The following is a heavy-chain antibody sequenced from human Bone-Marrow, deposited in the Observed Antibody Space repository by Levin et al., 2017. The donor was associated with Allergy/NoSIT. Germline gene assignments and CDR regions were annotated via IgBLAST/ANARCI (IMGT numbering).Heavy chain of an antibody. CDR2: LSGRGETT. J-gene: IGHJ2*01. D-gene: IGHD3-16*01. CDR3: AKWVRGSDGGWFFDF. Sequence: LSLTCAASGFTFSSYAMTWVRQAPGKGLEWISGLSGRGETTYYADSVKGRFTISRDNDKNTLFLQMNSLRTEDTALFYCAKWVRGSDGGWFFDFWGRGTLVTVSS. V-gene: IGHV3-23*01. CDR1: GFTFSSYA.